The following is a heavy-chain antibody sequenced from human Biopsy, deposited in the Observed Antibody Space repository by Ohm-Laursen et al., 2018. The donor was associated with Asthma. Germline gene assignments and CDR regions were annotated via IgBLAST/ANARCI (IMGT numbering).Heavy chain of an antibody. Sequence: TPSPTRPFSGGSFPYPGFYLSWGRPLPGRGLGGVWYIPYRGGAHHNPSLKSRISMSVDMSKKQFSLEVRSVTAADTAVYYCARSVTGSLAYCAGDCSFHLDRWGPGTLVTVSS. J-gene: IGHJ5*02. V-gene: IGHV4-31*03. CDR1: GGSFPYPGFY. CDR2: IPYRGGA. D-gene: IGHD2-21*01. CDR3: ARSVTGSLAYCAGDCSFHLDR.